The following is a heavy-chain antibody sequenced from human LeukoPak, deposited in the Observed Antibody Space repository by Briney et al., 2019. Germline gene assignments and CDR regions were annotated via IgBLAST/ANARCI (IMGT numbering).Heavy chain of an antibody. Sequence: SETLSLTCTVSGGSISSSSYYWGWIRQPPGKGLEWIGSIYYSGSTYYNPSLKSRVTMSVDTSKNQFSLKLSSVTAADTAVYYCARFATTDIVVVPAAYFDYWGQGTLVTVSS. V-gene: IGHV4-39*07. CDR2: IYYSGST. D-gene: IGHD2-2*01. J-gene: IGHJ4*02. CDR1: GGSISSSSYY. CDR3: ARFATTDIVVVPAAYFDY.